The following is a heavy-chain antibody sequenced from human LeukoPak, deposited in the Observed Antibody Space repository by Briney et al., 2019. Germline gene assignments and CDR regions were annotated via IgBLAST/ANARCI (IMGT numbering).Heavy chain of an antibody. Sequence: GASVKVSCKASGYTFTSYDINWVRQATGQGLEWMGGIIPIFGTANYAQKFQGRVTITADESTSTAYMELSSLRSEDTAVYYCARECKLRYFDWYYFDYWGQGTLVTVSS. CDR3: ARECKLRYFDWYYFDY. CDR1: GYTFTSYD. J-gene: IGHJ4*02. D-gene: IGHD3-9*01. CDR2: IIPIFGTA. V-gene: IGHV1-69*13.